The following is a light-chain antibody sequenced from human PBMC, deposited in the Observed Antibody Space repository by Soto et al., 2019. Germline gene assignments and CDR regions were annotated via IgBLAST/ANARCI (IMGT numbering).Light chain of an antibody. J-gene: IGKJ2*01. CDR2: AVS. Sequence: DIQMTQSPSSLSASVGDRVTITCRASQGITNYLGWYQQRPGKAPKRLIYAVSSVQSGVPSRSGDSESGSERTPTISRWPPDDFARDYCLQHETSPRIFGQGTKLE. V-gene: IGKV1-17*01. CDR1: QGITNY. CDR3: LQHETSPRI.